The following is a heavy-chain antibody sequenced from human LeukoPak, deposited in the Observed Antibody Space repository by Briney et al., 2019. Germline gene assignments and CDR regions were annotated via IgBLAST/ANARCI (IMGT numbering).Heavy chain of an antibody. D-gene: IGHD6-19*01. J-gene: IGHJ6*03. V-gene: IGHV1-69*05. CDR1: GGTFSSYA. CDR3: ARDRGIAVAPNRYYYYMDV. Sequence: SVKVSCKASGGTFSSYAISWVRQAPGQGLEWMGGILPIFGTANYAQEFQGRVTITTDESTSTAYMELSSLRSEDTAVYYCARDRGIAVAPNRYYYYMDVWGKGTTVTVSS. CDR2: ILPIFGTA.